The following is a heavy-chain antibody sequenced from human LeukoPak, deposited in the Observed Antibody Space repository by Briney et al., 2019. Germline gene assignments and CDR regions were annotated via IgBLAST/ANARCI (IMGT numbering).Heavy chain of an antibody. CDR2: INPNSGGT. CDR1: GYTFTGYY. J-gene: IGHJ4*02. V-gene: IGHV1-2*02. CDR3: AREGGYCSSTSCYVGY. D-gene: IGHD2-2*01. Sequence: ASVKVSCKASGYTFTGYYMHWVRQAPGQGLEWTGWINPNSGGTNYAQKFQGRVTMTRDTSISTAYMELSRLRSDDTAVYYCAREGGYCSSTSCYVGYWGQGTLVTVSS.